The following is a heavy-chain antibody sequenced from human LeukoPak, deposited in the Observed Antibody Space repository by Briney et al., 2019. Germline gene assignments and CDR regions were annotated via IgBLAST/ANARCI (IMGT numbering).Heavy chain of an antibody. CDR1: GFTFSSYA. CDR2: ISGSGGTT. CDR3: ARSYPTGSHYSSYY. D-gene: IGHD1-26*01. V-gene: IGHV3-23*01. Sequence: PGGSLRLSCAASGFTFSSYAMSWVRQAPGKGLEWVSGISGSGGTTYYADSVKGRFTISRDSSTNTLYLQMNSLRTEDTAVYYCARSYPTGSHYSSYYWGQGTLVTVSS. J-gene: IGHJ4*02.